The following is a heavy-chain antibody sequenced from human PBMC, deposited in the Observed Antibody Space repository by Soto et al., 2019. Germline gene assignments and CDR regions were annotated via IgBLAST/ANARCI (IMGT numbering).Heavy chain of an antibody. CDR1: GFTFSTSW. J-gene: IGHJ5*02. V-gene: IGHV3-23*01. CDR2: ISGSGGST. Sequence: GGSLRLSCAASGFTFSTSWMHWVRQAPGKGLEWVSAISGSGGSTYYADSVKGRFTISRDNSKNTLYLQMNSLRAEDTAVYYCAKGFFISTSCPLGVFAPSGQGTLVTASS. CDR3: AKGFFISTSCPLGVFAP. D-gene: IGHD2-2*01.